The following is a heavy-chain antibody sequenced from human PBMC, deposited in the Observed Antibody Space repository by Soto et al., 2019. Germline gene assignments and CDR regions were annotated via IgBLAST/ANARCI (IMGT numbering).Heavy chain of an antibody. Sequence: ASVKVSFKASGYTFTSYGISWVRQAPGQGLEWMGWISAYNGNTNYAQKLQGRVTMTTDTSTSTAYMELRSLRSDDTAVYYCAMGPLRGSPTYYXDYWGQGALVTVS. CDR2: ISAYNGNT. D-gene: IGHD4-17*01. V-gene: IGHV1-18*01. CDR3: AMGPLRGSPTYYXDY. CDR1: GYTFTSYG. J-gene: IGHJ4*02.